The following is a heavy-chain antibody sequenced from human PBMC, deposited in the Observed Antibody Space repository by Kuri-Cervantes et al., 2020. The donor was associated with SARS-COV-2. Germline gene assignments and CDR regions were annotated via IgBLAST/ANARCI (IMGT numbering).Heavy chain of an antibody. CDR3: ARGKPTYYYDSSGYYYEYYFDY. CDR2: VRGKANNYAT. Sequence: GESLKISCEVSGFLFSASAIHWVRQGSGKGLEWVGRVRGKANNYATAYAASVKGRFTISRDDSKNMAYLQMNSLKTDDTAVYYCARGKPTYYYDSSGYYYEYYFDYWGQGTLVTVSS. D-gene: IGHD3-22*01. J-gene: IGHJ4*02. CDR1: GFLFSASA. V-gene: IGHV3-73*01.